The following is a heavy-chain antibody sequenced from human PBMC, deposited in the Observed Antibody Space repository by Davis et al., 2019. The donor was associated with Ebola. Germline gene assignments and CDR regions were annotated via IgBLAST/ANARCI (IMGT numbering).Heavy chain of an antibody. CDR2: INHSGST. CDR1: GGSFSGFY. D-gene: IGHD4-17*01. V-gene: IGHV4-34*01. Sequence: MPGGSLRLSCAVYGGSFSGFYWSWIRQPPGKGLEWIGEINHSGSTNYNPSLKSRVTMSVDTSKNQFSLKLSSVTAADTAVYYCARGNYGDYIVLYYYNMDVWGQGTTVTVSS. CDR3: ARGNYGDYIVLYYYNMDV. J-gene: IGHJ6*02.